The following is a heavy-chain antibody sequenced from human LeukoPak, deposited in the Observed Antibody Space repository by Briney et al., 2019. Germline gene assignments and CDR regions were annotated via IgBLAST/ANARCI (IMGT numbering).Heavy chain of an antibody. V-gene: IGHV3-30*02. CDR1: GFIFSTYG. CDR2: IRYDGSTQ. Sequence: GGSLRLSCAASGFIFSTYGMHWVRQAPGKGLDWVAFIRYDGSTQYYADSVKGRFTISRDNSKSTLNLQMNGLRAEDTAVYYCAKDRADRYDTSGYYDSWGQGTLVTVSS. J-gene: IGHJ5*01. CDR3: AKDRADRYDTSGYYDS. D-gene: IGHD3-22*01.